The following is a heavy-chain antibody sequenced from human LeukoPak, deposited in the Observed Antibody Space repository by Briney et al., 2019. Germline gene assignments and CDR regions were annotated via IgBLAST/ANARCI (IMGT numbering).Heavy chain of an antibody. J-gene: IGHJ4*02. V-gene: IGHV3-7*04. D-gene: IGHD2-21*01. CDR1: GFNFSNSR. CDR3: VRGERYCEL. Sequence: GRCLRLSCATSGFNFSNSRMTWVRQPPGKGLQWVANINRDGTEKHFLDSVEGRFTISRHNAKKSLYLLVDSLRPQDTAVYFCVRGERYCELGGRGTLDSVSS. CDR2: INRDGTEK.